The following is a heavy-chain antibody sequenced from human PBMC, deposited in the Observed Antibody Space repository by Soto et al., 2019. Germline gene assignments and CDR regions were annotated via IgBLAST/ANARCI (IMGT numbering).Heavy chain of an antibody. CDR3: ARDPSIVLGTSTLPGGYYGMDV. CDR1: GFTFSSYG. CDR2: IWYDGSNK. V-gene: IGHV3-33*01. J-gene: IGHJ6*02. D-gene: IGHD1-1*01. Sequence: GGSLRLSCAASGFTFSSYGMHWVRQAPGKGLEWVAVIWYDGSNKYYADSVKGRFTISRDNSKNTLYLQMNSLRAEDTAVYYCARDPSIVLGTSTLPGGYYGMDVWGQGTTVTVSS.